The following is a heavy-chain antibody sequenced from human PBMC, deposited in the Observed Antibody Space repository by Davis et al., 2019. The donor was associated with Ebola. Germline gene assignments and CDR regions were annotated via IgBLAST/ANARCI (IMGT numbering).Heavy chain of an antibody. V-gene: IGHV4-34*01. CDR3: ATVPPPFCSGDRCHSYDY. D-gene: IGHD2-15*01. CDR1: GDSLSAYY. Sequence: PSETLSLTCAVYGDSLSAYYWSWIRQPPGKGLEWIGEINHGGSTNYNPSLKSRVTLSVDTSKNQFSLNLSSVTAADTAVYYCATVPPPFCSGDRCHSYDYWGQGSLVTVSS. CDR2: INHGGST. J-gene: IGHJ4*02.